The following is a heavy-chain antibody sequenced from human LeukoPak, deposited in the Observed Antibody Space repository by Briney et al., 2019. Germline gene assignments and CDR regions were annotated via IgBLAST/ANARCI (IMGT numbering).Heavy chain of an antibody. CDR2: INPNSGGT. CDR3: ASSTVTPFDY. Sequence: ASVKVSCKTSGYTFIDYFMHWVRQAPGQGLEWMGWINPNSGGTKYAQRFQGRVTMTRDTSISTAYMELSRLTSDDTAVYYCASSTVTPFDYWGQGTLVTVSS. D-gene: IGHD4-17*01. J-gene: IGHJ4*02. CDR1: GYTFIDYF. V-gene: IGHV1-2*02.